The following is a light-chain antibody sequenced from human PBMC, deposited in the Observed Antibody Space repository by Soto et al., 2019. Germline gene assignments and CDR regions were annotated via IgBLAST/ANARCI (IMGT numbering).Light chain of an antibody. V-gene: IGKV3-15*01. CDR2: GAS. Sequence: EIVMTQSPATLSVSPGERATLSCGASQSVSTNLAWYQQKPGQAPRLLIYGASTRATGIPARFSGSGSGTEFTLTISSLQSEDFAVYYCQQYNSWYTFGQGTKLEIK. J-gene: IGKJ2*01. CDR3: QQYNSWYT. CDR1: QSVSTN.